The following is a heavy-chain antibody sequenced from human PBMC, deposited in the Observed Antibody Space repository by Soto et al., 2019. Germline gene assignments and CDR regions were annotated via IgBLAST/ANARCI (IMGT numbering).Heavy chain of an antibody. J-gene: IGHJ4*02. CDR3: AKERAVPSTIDY. CDR2: ISGSGAST. CDR1: GFTFSRYI. D-gene: IGHD6-19*01. Sequence: PVGSLRLSCAASGFTFSRYIMSWVRQAPGKGLEWVSGISGSGASTYYADSVKGRFTISRDNSKNTLFLQMNSLRAEDTAIYFCAKERAVPSTIDYWGQGTLVT. V-gene: IGHV3-23*01.